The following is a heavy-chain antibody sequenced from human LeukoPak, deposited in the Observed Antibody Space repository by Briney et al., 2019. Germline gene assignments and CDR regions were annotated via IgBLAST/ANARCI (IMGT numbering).Heavy chain of an antibody. CDR3: NVRWGPNSDY. J-gene: IGHJ4*02. V-gene: IGHV3-74*01. Sequence: GGSLRLSCAASGFTFSTFWMHWVRQTPGKGLVWVSRISNDGSTTHYADSVKGRFTISRVNAKNTLFLHMNSLRAEDTAVYYCNVRWGPNSDYWGQGTLVTVSS. D-gene: IGHD7-27*01. CDR2: ISNDGSTT. CDR1: GFTFSTFW.